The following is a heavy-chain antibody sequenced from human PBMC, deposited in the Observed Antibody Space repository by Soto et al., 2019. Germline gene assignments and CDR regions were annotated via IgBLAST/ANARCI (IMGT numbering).Heavy chain of an antibody. D-gene: IGHD2-15*01. CDR1: GGTPSNSA. CDR2: IIPVFGLV. J-gene: IGHJ6*02. V-gene: IGHV1-69*01. CDR3: AGGGIVGVGSRAYYGMDV. Sequence: QVHLLLQSGAEVKKPGSSVKVSCKASGGTPSNSAISWVRQAPGQGLEWMGGIIPVFGLVKYAQNFQGRVTITADESTNTAYGGRSSVIPEDAAVYYCAGGGIVGVGSRAYYGMDVWGQGTTVTVSS.